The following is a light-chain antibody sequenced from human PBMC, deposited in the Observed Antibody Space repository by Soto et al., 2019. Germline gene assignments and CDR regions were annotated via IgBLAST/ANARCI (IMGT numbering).Light chain of an antibody. CDR2: EVS. CDR1: SRDVGNYNY. CDR3: SSYTRTSTLYV. Sequence: QSALTRPASVSGSPGQSITISCTGTSRDVGNYNYVSWYQQDPGKAPKLIIYEVSNRPSGVSSRFSGSKSDNTASLTIPCLQAEDEADYYCSSYTRTSTLYVFGTGTKVTVL. V-gene: IGLV2-14*01. J-gene: IGLJ1*01.